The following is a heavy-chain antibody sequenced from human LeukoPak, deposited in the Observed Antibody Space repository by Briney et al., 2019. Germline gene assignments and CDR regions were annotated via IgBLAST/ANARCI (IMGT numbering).Heavy chain of an antibody. CDR2: IIPIFGTA. Sequence: GASVKVSCKASGGTFSSYAISWVRQAPGQGLEWMGGIIPIFGTANYAQKFQGRVTITADESTSTAYMELSSLRSEDTAVYYCARGGLYCSGGSCLRFDPWGQETLVTVSS. V-gene: IGHV1-69*01. CDR1: GGTFSSYA. D-gene: IGHD2-15*01. J-gene: IGHJ5*02. CDR3: ARGGLYCSGGSCLRFDP.